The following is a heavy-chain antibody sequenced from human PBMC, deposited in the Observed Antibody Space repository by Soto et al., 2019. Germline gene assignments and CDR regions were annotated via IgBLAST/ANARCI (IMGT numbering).Heavy chain of an antibody. V-gene: IGHV3-11*01. D-gene: IGHD1-1*01. J-gene: IGHJ3*02. CDR1: GFTFSDYY. CDR2: ISTSDGTI. Sequence: PGGSVSRSCAASGFTFSDYYMTWIRQAPGKGLGWVSCISTSDGTIYYADSVKGRFTISTDNSKTSLYLKMDTLTPEDTAVCYGASVNDFGPLRGHFDIWGRATMLTVS. CDR3: ASVNDFGPLRGHFDI.